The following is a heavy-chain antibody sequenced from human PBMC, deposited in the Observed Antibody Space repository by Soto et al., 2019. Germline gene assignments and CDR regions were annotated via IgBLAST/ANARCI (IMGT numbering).Heavy chain of an antibody. Sequence: PSETLSLTCTVSGGSVSSGNYYWSWIRQPPGKGMEWLGYSYYSGTTNYNPSLKSRVTISLDTSKNQFSLKLISVTAADTAVYYCASYYCPVGGTCYRPFDCWGQGTLVTVS. CDR2: SYYSGTT. V-gene: IGHV4-61*01. CDR3: ASYYCPVGGTCYRPFDC. D-gene: IGHD2-15*01. J-gene: IGHJ4*02. CDR1: GGSVSSGNYY.